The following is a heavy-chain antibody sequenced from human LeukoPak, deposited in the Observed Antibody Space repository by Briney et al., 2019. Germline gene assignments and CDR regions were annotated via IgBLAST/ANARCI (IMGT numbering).Heavy chain of an antibody. CDR3: ARHKPLPLTYFDY. V-gene: IGHV4-39*01. CDR2: IYYSGST. CDR1: GGSISSSSYY. Sequence: PSETLSLTCTVSGGSISSSSYYWGWLRQPPGKGLEWIGSIYYSGSTYYNPSLKSRVTISVDTSKNQFSLKLSSVTAADTAVYYCARHKPLPLTYFDYWGQGTLVTVSS. J-gene: IGHJ4*02. D-gene: IGHD1-14*01.